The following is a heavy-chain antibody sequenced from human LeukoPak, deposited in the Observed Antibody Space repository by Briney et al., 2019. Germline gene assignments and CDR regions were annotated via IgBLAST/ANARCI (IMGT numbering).Heavy chain of an antibody. CDR2: INPNSGDT. D-gene: IGHD6-13*01. V-gene: IGHV1-2*02. CDR3: ARGALDSYSSSWYYYYYYGMDV. Sequence: ASVKVSCKASGYTFTGFYMHWVRQAPGQGLEWMGWINPNSGDTNYAQKFQGRVTMTRNTSISTAYMELSSLRSEGTAVYYCARGALDSYSSSWYYYYYYGMDVWGQGTTVTVSS. J-gene: IGHJ6*02. CDR1: GYTFTGFY.